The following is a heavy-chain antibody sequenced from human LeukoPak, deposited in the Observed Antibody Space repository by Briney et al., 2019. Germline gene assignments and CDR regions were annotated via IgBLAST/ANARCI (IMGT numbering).Heavy chain of an antibody. Sequence: PSEALSLTCTVSGGSISGSGSSYYWVWIRQPPGKGLEWIGSLYYSGSTYYNPPLKSRITISVDTSENQFSLELSSVTAADTAVYFCARTPRYSGNYYNAFDIWGLGTTVTVSS. V-gene: IGHV4-39*01. CDR2: LYYSGST. D-gene: IGHD1-26*01. J-gene: IGHJ3*02. CDR1: GGSISGSGSSYY. CDR3: ARTPRYSGNYYNAFDI.